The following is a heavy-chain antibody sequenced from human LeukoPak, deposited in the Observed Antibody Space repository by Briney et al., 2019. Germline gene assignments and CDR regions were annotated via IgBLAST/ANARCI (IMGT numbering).Heavy chain of an antibody. V-gene: IGHV3-7*01. CDR1: GFTFSNYW. CDR3: ARDDRVHYFGSGIYSWGVDYYGMDV. J-gene: IGHJ6*02. Sequence: GGSLRLSCAASGFTFSNYWMSWVRQAPGKGLEWVANIKQDGSEKYYVDSVKGRFTISRDNAKNSLYLQMNSLRAEDTAVYFCARDDRVHYFGSGIYSWGVDYYGMDVWGQGTTVTVSS. D-gene: IGHD3-10*01. CDR2: IKQDGSEK.